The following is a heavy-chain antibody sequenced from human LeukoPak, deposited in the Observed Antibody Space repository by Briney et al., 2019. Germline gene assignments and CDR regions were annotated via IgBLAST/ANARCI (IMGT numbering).Heavy chain of an antibody. CDR1: GGSISSYY. D-gene: IGHD3-10*01. CDR3: ARGFDYYYGSGSYYNPTYYFDY. CDR2: IYTSGST. V-gene: IGHV4-4*07. Sequence: PSETLSLTCTVSGGSISSYYWSWIRQPAGKGLEWIGRIYTSGSTKYNPSLKSQVTMSVDTSKNQFSLKLSSVTAADTAVYYCARGFDYYYGSGSYYNPTYYFDYWGQGTLVTVSS. J-gene: IGHJ4*02.